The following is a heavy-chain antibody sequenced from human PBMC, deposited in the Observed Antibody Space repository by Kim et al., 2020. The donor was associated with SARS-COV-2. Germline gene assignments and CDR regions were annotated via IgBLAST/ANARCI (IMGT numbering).Heavy chain of an antibody. CDR1: GYTFTSYG. CDR3: ARDVSGYDYPDY. CDR2: ISAYNGNT. V-gene: IGHV1-18*01. J-gene: IGHJ4*02. Sequence: ASVKVSCKASGYTFTSYGISWVRQAPGQGLEWMGWISAYNGNTNYAQKLQGRVTMTTDTFTSTAYMELRSLRSDDTAVYYCARDVSGYDYPDYWGQGTLVTVSS. D-gene: IGHD5-12*01.